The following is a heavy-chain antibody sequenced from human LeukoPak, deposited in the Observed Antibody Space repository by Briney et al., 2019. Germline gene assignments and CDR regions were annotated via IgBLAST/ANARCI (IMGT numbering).Heavy chain of an antibody. CDR2: IRYDGSNK. CDR1: GFTFSSYG. V-gene: IGHV3-30*02. CDR3: AKDPQKWESYFDY. D-gene: IGHD1-26*01. J-gene: IGHJ4*02. Sequence: PGGSLRLSCAASGFTFSSYGMHWVRQAPGKGPEWVAFIRYDGSNKYYPDSVKGRFTISRDNSKTTLYLQMNSLRAEDTAVYYCAKDPQKWESYFDYWGQGTLVTVSS.